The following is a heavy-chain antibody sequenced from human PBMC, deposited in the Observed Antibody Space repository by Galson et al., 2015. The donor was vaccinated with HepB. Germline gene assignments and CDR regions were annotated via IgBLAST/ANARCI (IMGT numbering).Heavy chain of an antibody. CDR2: ISSRGRET. CDR1: GFSFSTYA. V-gene: IGHV3-23*01. Sequence: SLRLSCAASGFSFSTYAMSWVRQAPGKGLEWVSTISSRGRETYYADYVKGRFTISRDISRDTFYLQMNSLRLEDSAIYYCAGPPNFWGQGTLVTVSS. CDR3: AGPPNF. J-gene: IGHJ4*02.